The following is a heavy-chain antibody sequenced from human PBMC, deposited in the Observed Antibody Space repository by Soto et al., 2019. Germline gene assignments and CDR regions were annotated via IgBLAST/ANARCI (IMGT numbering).Heavy chain of an antibody. CDR3: ARDYYDSSGGDY. CDR2: ISYDGSNK. J-gene: IGHJ4*02. D-gene: IGHD3-22*01. CDR1: GFTFSSYA. V-gene: IGHV3-30-3*01. Sequence: ESGGGVVQPGRSLRLSCAASGFTFSSYAMHWVRQAPGKGLEWVAVISYDGSNKYYADSVKGRFTISRDNSKNTLYLQMNSLRAEDTAVYYCARDYYDSSGGDYWGQGTLVTVSS.